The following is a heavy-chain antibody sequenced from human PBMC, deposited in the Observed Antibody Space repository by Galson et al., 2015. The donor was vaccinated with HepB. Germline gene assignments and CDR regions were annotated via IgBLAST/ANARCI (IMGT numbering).Heavy chain of an antibody. CDR3: AKNYGDYEGVNWFDP. CDR2: ISYDGSNK. D-gene: IGHD4-17*01. Sequence: SLRLSCAASGFTFSRYAMHWVRQAPGKGLEWVAVISYDGSNKYYADSVKGRFTISRDNSKNTLYLQMNSLRAEDTAVYYCAKNYGDYEGVNWFDPWGQGTLVTVSS. V-gene: IGHV3-30-3*02. CDR1: GFTFSRYA. J-gene: IGHJ5*02.